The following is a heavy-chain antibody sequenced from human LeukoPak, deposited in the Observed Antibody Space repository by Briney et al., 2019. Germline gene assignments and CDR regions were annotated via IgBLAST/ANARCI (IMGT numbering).Heavy chain of an antibody. Sequence: EASVKVSCKASGYTFTSYGISWVRQAPGQGLEWMGRISAYNGNTNYAQKLQGRVTMTTDTSTSTAYMELRSLRSDDTAVYYCARAIVVVPAAAGMDVWGQGTTVTVSS. CDR3: ARAIVVVPAAAGMDV. CDR1: GYTFTSYG. D-gene: IGHD2-2*01. J-gene: IGHJ6*02. CDR2: ISAYNGNT. V-gene: IGHV1-18*01.